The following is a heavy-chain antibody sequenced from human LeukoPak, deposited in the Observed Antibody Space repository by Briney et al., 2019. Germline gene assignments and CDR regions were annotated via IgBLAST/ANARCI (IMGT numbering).Heavy chain of an antibody. Sequence: GGSLRLSCAASGFTFSRFWMTWVRQAPGKGLEWVANIHPHGSEEYYVDSVKGRFTISRDNAKNSLFLQMNSLRAEDTAVYYCARGTFSYSVFGSYYFDYWGHGTLVSVSS. V-gene: IGHV3-7*01. D-gene: IGHD5/OR15-5a*01. CDR3: ARGTFSYSVFGSYYFDY. J-gene: IGHJ4*01. CDR2: IHPHGSEE. CDR1: GFTFSRFW.